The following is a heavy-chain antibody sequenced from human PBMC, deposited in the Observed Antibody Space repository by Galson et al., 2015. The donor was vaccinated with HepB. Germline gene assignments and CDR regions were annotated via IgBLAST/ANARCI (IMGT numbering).Heavy chain of an antibody. CDR1: GFTFNIYA. J-gene: IGHJ2*01. CDR2: ITGSGANT. D-gene: IGHD3-22*01. Sequence: SLRLSCAASGFTFNIYAMSWVRQAPGKGLEWVSAITGSGANTYYADSVQGRFTISRDNSKSTLYLQVNSLRADDTAVYYCARDGDYYDSSGYYDYLYWYFDLWGRGTRVTVSS. CDR3: ARDGDYYDSSGYYDYLYWYFDL. V-gene: IGHV3-23*01.